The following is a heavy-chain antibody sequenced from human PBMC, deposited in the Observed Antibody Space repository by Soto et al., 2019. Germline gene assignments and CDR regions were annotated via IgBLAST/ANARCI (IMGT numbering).Heavy chain of an antibody. CDR3: ARDRAYCSGGSCRGYFDY. D-gene: IGHD2-15*01. J-gene: IGHJ4*02. V-gene: IGHV3-66*01. CDR1: GFTVSSNY. Sequence: EVQLVESGGGLVQPGGSLRLSCAASGFTVSSNYMSWVRQAPGKVLEWVSVIYSGGSTYYADSVKGRFTISRDNSKNTLYLQMNSLRAEDTAVYYCARDRAYCSGGSCRGYFDYWGQGTLVTVSS. CDR2: IYSGGST.